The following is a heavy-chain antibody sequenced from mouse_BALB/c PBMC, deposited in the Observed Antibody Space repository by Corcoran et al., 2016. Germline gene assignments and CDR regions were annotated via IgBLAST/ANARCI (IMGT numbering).Heavy chain of an antibody. CDR1: GYTFTNYG. D-gene: IGHD1-1*02. V-gene: IGHV9-3*02. Sequence: QIQLVQSGPELKKPGETVKISCKASGYTFTNYGMNWVKQAPGKGLKWMGWINTNTGEPTYAEEFKGRFAFSLETSASTAYLQINNLKNEDTATYFCARIWWYVVYYDDRGEGPTLTASS. J-gene: IGHJ2*01. CDR3: ARIWWYVVYYDD. CDR2: INTNTGEP.